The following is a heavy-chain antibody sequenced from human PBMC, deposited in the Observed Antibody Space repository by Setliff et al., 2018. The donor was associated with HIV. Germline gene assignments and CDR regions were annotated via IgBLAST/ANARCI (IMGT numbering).Heavy chain of an antibody. V-gene: IGHV4-39*07. CDR3: ASYSRGLPFYN. CDR2: MYYSGST. CDR1: GGSISSSSYY. Sequence: SETLSLTCTVSGGSISSSSYYWGWIRQPPGKGLEWIGSMYYSGSTYYNASLESRVTISVDTSKNHFSLKLSSVTAADTAVYYCASYSRGLPFYNWGQGTLVTV. D-gene: IGHD6-19*01. J-gene: IGHJ4*02.